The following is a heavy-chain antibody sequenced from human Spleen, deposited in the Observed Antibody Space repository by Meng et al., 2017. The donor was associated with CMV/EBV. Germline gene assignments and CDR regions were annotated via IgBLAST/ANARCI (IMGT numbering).Heavy chain of an antibody. V-gene: IGHV3-21*01. D-gene: IGHD6-19*01. Sequence: GGSLRLSCAASGFTFSSYEMNWVRQAPGKGLEWVSSISGSDSYIYYADSVKGRFTISRDNAKNSLYLQMTSLRAEDTAVYYCARRGVIALAGTFDYWGQGSLVTVSS. CDR2: ISGSDSYI. J-gene: IGHJ4*02. CDR3: ARRGVIALAGTFDY. CDR1: GFTFSSYE.